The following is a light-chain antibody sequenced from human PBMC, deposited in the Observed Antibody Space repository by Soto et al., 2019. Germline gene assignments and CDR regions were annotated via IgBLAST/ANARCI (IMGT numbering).Light chain of an antibody. CDR2: EVS. J-gene: IGLJ2*01. CDR3: SSYTSSSTRV. Sequence: QSALTQPPSASGSPGQSVTISCTGTSSDVGGYNYVSWYQQHPGKAPKLMIYEVSKRPSGVPDRFSGSKSGNTASLSVSGLQAEDEADYYFSSYTSSSTRVFGGGTKLTVL. V-gene: IGLV2-8*01. CDR1: SSDVGGYNY.